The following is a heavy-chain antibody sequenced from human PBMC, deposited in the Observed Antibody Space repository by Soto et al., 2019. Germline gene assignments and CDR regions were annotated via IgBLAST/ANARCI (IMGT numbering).Heavy chain of an antibody. V-gene: IGHV3-66*01. Sequence: EVQLVESGGGLVQPGGSLRLSCAASGFTVSSNYMSWVRQAPGKGLEWVSVFYSGGSTYYADSVKGRFTISRDNSKNTLYLQMNSLRAEDTAVYYCARDGPASSGRRNYGMDVWGQGTTVTVSS. CDR1: GFTVSSNY. D-gene: IGHD6-19*01. J-gene: IGHJ6*02. CDR2: FYSGGST. CDR3: ARDGPASSGRRNYGMDV.